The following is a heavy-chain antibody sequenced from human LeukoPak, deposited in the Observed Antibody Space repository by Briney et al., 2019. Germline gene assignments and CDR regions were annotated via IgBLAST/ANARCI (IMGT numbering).Heavy chain of an antibody. V-gene: IGHV3-7*03. CDR1: GFTFSSYW. CDR2: IKEDGSEK. CDR3: ARDLEGRAYDYYGMDV. Sequence: PGGSLRLSCAASGFTFSSYWMPWVRQAPGKGLEWVANIKEDGSEKHYGDSVKGRFTISRDNAKNSLYLQMSSLGAEDSAVYYCARDLEGRAYDYYGMDVWGQGITVIVSS. J-gene: IGHJ6*02.